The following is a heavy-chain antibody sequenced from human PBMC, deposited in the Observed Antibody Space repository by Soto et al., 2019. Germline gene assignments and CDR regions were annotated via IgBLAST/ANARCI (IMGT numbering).Heavy chain of an antibody. J-gene: IGHJ5*02. CDR1: GFTFRSFT. V-gene: IGHV3-21*01. D-gene: IGHD3-10*01. Sequence: LRLSCAASGFTFRSFTMNWVRQAPGKGLEWVSTVSSNSAYIYYTDALRGRFTISRDNAKNSLHLQMNSLRAEDTAVYYCTRDASRDRSARGWFDPWGPGTLVTVSS. CDR2: VSSNSAYI. CDR3: TRDASRDRSARGWFDP.